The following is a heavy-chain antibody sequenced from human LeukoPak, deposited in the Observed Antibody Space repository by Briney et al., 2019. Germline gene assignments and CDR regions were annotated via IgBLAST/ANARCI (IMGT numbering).Heavy chain of an antibody. V-gene: IGHV1-46*01. CDR2: INPSGGST. CDR1: GYSFTNYY. Sequence: ASVKVSCKASGYSFTNYYIHWVRQAPGQGLEWMGIINPSGGSTGYAQKFQGRVTVTRDTSTSTVYMGLSSLRSEDTAVYYCARPLAPVMLNAFDIWGQGTMVTVSS. CDR3: ARPLAPVMLNAFDI. D-gene: IGHD2-8*01. J-gene: IGHJ3*02.